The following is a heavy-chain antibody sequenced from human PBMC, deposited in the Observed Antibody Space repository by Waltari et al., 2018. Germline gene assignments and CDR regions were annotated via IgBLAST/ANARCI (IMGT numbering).Heavy chain of an antibody. CDR3: ATEGSSITIFGVVINY. J-gene: IGHJ4*02. V-gene: IGHV1-69-2*01. CDR2: VDPEDGET. CDR1: GYTFTDYY. Sequence: VQLVQSGAEVKKPGATVKISCKASGYTFTDYYMHWVQQAPGKGLEWMGRVDPEDGETRYAEKFQGRGTTTADTSTDTAYMELSSLRSEDTAVYYCATEGSSITIFGVVINYWGQGTLVTVSS. D-gene: IGHD3-3*01.